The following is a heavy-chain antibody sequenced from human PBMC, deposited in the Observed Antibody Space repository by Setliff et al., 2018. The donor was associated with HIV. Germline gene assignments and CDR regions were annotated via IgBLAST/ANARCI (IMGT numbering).Heavy chain of an antibody. CDR2: ISYNGKT. J-gene: IGHJ4*02. V-gene: IGHV4-59*08. Sequence: SETLSLTCTVSGGSISRLYWTWIRQPPGKGLEWIGYISYNGKTDYHSSLKNRVTISLDTPKNQFSLRLNSVTAPDTAVYYCARGRPRSSTWYGAFDYWGQGSLVTVSS. CDR3: ARGRPRSSTWYGAFDY. CDR1: GGSISRLY. D-gene: IGHD6-13*01.